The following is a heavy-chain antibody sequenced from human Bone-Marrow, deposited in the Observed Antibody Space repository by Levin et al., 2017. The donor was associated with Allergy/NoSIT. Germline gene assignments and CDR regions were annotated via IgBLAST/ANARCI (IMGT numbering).Heavy chain of an antibody. J-gene: IGHJ6*03. V-gene: IGHV1-46*03. D-gene: IGHD3-3*02. Sequence: ASVKVSCKASGYTFANYYMHWVRQAPGQGLEWMGIINPNGGTVAYAQRFRGRVTMTRDASTSTVYMHLSSLRSEDTAVYYCAGDGHVASPHKDYYYDYYVDVWGTGSTVTVSS. CDR2: INPNGGTV. CDR3: AGDGHVASPHKDYYYDYYVDV. CDR1: GYTFANYY.